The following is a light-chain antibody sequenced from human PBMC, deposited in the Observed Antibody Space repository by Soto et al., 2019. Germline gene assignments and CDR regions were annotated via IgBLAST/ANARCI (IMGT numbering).Light chain of an antibody. Sequence: EIVMTQSPATLSVSPGERATLSCRASQSVSNNLAWYQHKPSQAPRLLIYGTSTRATGIPARFSGSGSGTEFTLTISSLQSEDFAVYYCQQYNDWLWTFGQGTKVEMK. J-gene: IGKJ1*01. V-gene: IGKV3-15*01. CDR2: GTS. CDR3: QQYNDWLWT. CDR1: QSVSNN.